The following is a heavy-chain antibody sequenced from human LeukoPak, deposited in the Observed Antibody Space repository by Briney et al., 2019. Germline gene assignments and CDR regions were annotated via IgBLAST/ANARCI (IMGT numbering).Heavy chain of an antibody. D-gene: IGHD6-13*01. J-gene: IGHJ4*02. CDR3: AKDSSTWGNLAGHFDS. CDR2: IYYSGST. CDR1: GGSISSYY. V-gene: IGHV4-59*12. Sequence: SETLSLTCTVSGGSISSYYWSWIRQPPGKGLEWIGYIYYSGSTNYNPSLKSRVTISVDTSKNQFSLKLSPVTAADTAVYYCAKDSSTWGNLAGHFDSWGQGTLVTVSS.